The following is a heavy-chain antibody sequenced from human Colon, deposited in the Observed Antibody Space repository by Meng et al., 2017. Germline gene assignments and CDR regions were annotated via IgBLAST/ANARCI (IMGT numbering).Heavy chain of an antibody. CDR3: ATKGVSEVTAINT. V-gene: IGHV4-4*02. CDR1: GGSISSSNW. D-gene: IGHD2-21*02. Sequence: QVQLQESGPGLVKPSGTLSLTCAISGGSISSSNWWSWVRQPPGKGLEWFGEIYHSGSTNYNPSLKSRVTISVDKSKNQFSLKLSSVTAADTAVYYCATKGVSEVTAINTWGQGTLVTVSS. J-gene: IGHJ5*02. CDR2: IYHSGST.